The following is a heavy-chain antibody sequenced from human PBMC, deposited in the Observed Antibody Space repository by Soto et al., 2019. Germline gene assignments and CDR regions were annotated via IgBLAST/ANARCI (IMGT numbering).Heavy chain of an antibody. CDR1: GFTFSSYG. CDR3: ARDRYGRGELTCLDY. D-gene: IGHD3-16*01. CDR2: IWYDGSNK. J-gene: IGHJ4*02. V-gene: IGHV3-33*01. Sequence: QVQLVESGGGVVQPGRSLRLSCAASGFTFSSYGMHWVRQAPGKGLEWVAVIWYDGSNKYYADSVKGRFTISRDNSKNTLYLQMNSLRAEDTAVYYCARDRYGRGELTCLDYWGQGTLVTVSS.